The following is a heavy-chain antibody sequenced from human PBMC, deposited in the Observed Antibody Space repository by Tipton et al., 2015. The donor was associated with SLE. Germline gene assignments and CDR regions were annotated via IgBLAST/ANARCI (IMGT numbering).Heavy chain of an antibody. V-gene: IGHV3-53*05. D-gene: IGHD2-8*02. CDR1: GFTVSSNY. J-gene: IGHJ3*02. CDR2: IYSGGST. Sequence: SLRLSCAASGFTVSSNYMSWVRQAPGKGLEWVSVIYSGGSTYYADSVKGRFTISRDNSKNTLYLQMNSLRAEDTAVYYCARGHCTGGVCSDAFDIWGQETMVTVSS. CDR3: ARGHCTGGVCSDAFDI.